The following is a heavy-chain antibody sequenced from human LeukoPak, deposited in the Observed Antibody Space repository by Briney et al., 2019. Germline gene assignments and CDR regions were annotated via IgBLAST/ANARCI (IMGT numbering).Heavy chain of an antibody. CDR3: ARGSSGYYYGEFDY. D-gene: IGHD3-22*01. CDR2: IYYSGST. CDR1: GGSISSGGYS. Sequence: SETLSLTCAVSGGSISSGGYSWNWIRQPPGKGLEWIGYIYYSGSTYYNPSLRSRVTISVDTSKNHFSLKLSSVTAADTAVYYCARGSSGYYYGEFDYWGQGTLVTVSS. J-gene: IGHJ4*02. V-gene: IGHV4-30-4*07.